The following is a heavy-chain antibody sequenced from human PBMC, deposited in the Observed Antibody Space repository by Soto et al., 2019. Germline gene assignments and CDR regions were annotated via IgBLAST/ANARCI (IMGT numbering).Heavy chain of an antibody. CDR1: GGTFSSYA. CDR2: IIPIFGTA. D-gene: IGHD3-3*01. J-gene: IGHJ6*02. CDR3: VRDRGVVYYNFWSGILYGMEV. V-gene: IGHV1-69*01. Sequence: QVQLVQSGAEVKKPGSSVKFSCKASGGTFSSYAISWVRQAPGQGLEWMGGIIPIFGTANYAQKFQGRVTINADESKSTAYMELSSLRSEETAVYYWVRDRGVVYYNFWSGILYGMEVWGQGTTVTLSS.